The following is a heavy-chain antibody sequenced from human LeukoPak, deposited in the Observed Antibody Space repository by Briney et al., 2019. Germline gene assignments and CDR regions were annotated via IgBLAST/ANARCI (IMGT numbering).Heavy chain of an antibody. CDR2: ISGGGEST. CDR3: ATDRSTGVVVSATRRAFDI. CDR1: GFTFSSYA. V-gene: IGHV3-23*01. J-gene: IGHJ3*02. D-gene: IGHD2-15*01. Sequence: PGGSLRLSCAASGFTFSSYAMNWVRQAPGKGLEWVSAISGGGESTYYADSVKGRFTISRDNSKNTLYLQMNSPRAEDTAVYYCATDRSTGVVVSATRRAFDIWGQGTMVTVSS.